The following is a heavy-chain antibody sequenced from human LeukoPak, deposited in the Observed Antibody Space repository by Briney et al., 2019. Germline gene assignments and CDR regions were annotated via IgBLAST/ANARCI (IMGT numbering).Heavy chain of an antibody. D-gene: IGHD2-15*01. CDR3: AKAPFHRYCSGDSCYSDD. CDR1: GFTFSSYA. Sequence: GRSMRLSCAASGFTFSSYAMSWVRQAPGKGLEWVSAMSGSGGSTYYADSMKGRFTISRDNSKNTLYLQMNSLRAEDPAVYYCAKAPFHRYCSGDSCYSDDWGQGTLVTVSS. J-gene: IGHJ4*02. V-gene: IGHV3-23*01. CDR2: MSGSGGST.